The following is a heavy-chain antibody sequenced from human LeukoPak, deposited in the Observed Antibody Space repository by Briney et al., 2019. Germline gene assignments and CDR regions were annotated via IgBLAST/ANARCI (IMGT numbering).Heavy chain of an antibody. Sequence: PSETLSLTCTVSGGSISSGGYYWSWIRQHPGKGXEWIGYIYYSGSTYYNPSLKSRVTISVDTSKNQFSLKLSSVTAADTAVYYCARTLVSQLTDYWGQGTLVTVSS. J-gene: IGHJ4*02. CDR1: GGSISSGGYY. CDR2: IYYSGST. D-gene: IGHD3-9*01. V-gene: IGHV4-31*03. CDR3: ARTLVSQLTDY.